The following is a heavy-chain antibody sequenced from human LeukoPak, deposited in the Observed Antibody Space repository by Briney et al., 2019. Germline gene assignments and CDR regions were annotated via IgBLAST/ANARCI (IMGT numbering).Heavy chain of an antibody. D-gene: IGHD3-22*01. Sequence: ASVKVSCKASGGTFSSYAISWVRQAPGQGLEWMGGIIPIFGTANYAQKFQGRVTITADESTSTAYMELSSLRSEDTVVYYCARVHRVDYYDSSGYPDYWGQGTLVTVSS. CDR2: IIPIFGTA. CDR1: GGTFSSYA. J-gene: IGHJ4*02. V-gene: IGHV1-69*01. CDR3: ARVHRVDYYDSSGYPDY.